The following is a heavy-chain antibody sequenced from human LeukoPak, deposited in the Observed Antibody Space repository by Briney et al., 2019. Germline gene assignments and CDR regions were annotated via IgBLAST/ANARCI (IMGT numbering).Heavy chain of an antibody. Sequence: PSETLSLTCTVSGGSISSGGYYWSWIRQHPGKGLEWIGYIYYSGSTYYNPSLKSRVTISVDTPKNQFSLKLSSVTAADTAVYYCARETVVTQGNFDYWGQGTLVTVSS. CDR2: IYYSGST. D-gene: IGHD2-21*02. CDR1: GGSISSGGYY. V-gene: IGHV4-31*03. CDR3: ARETVVTQGNFDY. J-gene: IGHJ4*02.